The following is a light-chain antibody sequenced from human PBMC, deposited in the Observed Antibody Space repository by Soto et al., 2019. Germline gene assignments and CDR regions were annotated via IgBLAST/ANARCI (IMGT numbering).Light chain of an antibody. V-gene: IGKV3-15*01. J-gene: IGKJ1*01. CDR3: QQYNNWPPMA. Sequence: EIVMTQSPATLSVSPGERATLSCRASQSVSSNLAWYQQKPGQAPRLLIYGASTRATGIPARFSGSGSGIEFTLTISSLQSEDFAVYSCQQYNNWPPMAYGQGTKVEIK. CDR1: QSVSSN. CDR2: GAS.